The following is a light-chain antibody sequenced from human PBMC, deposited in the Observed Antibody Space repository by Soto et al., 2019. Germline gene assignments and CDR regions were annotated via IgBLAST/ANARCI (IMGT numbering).Light chain of an antibody. V-gene: IGKV3-11*01. CDR1: QSVSSF. CDR2: GAS. J-gene: IGKJ1*01. CDR3: QQRSNWPPWT. Sequence: IVLTQSPATLSLSPGERATLTCRASQSVSSFLAWYQQKPGQAPRLLIYGASIRATGIPARFSGSGSGTDFTLTISSLEPEDFAVYYCQQRSNWPPWTVGQGTKVDSK.